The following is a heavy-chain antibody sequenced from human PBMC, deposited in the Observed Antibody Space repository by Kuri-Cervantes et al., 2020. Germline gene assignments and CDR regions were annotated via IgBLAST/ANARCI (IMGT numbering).Heavy chain of an antibody. D-gene: IGHD6-13*01. J-gene: IGHJ6*02. CDR2: MNPNSGNT. CDR1: GYTFTSYD. Sequence: ASVKVSCKASGYTFTSYDINWVRQDTGQGLEWMGWMNPNSGNTGYAQKFQGRVTMTRNTSISTAYMELSSLRSEDTAVYYCASYSSWYIVHYYGMDVWGQGTTVTVSS. CDR3: ASYSSWYIVHYYGMDV. V-gene: IGHV1-8*01.